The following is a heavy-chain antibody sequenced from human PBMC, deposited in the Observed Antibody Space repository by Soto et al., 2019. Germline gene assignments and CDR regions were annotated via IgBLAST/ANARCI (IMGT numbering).Heavy chain of an antibody. D-gene: IGHD3-10*01. J-gene: IGHJ6*02. CDR3: ARDYYGSGAPDHYGMDV. CDR2: ISTYTGNT. CDR1: GGTFSTSS. Sequence: ASVKVSCKASGGTFSTSSISWVRQAPGQGLEWLGWISTYTGNTDYAQKLQGRLTMTTDTSTTTAYMELRSLRSDDTAVYYCARDYYGSGAPDHYGMDVWGQGTTVTVSS. V-gene: IGHV1-18*01.